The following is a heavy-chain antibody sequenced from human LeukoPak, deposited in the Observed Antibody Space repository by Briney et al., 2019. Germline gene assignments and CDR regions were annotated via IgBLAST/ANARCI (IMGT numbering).Heavy chain of an antibody. CDR1: GFAFSNHA. V-gene: IGHV3-23*01. D-gene: IGHD6-19*01. J-gene: IGHJ5*02. CDR2: ISGDGGRT. Sequence: PGGSLRLSCAASGFAFSNHAMSWVRQAPGKGLEWVSGISGDGGRTLYADSVKGRVTISRDNSKNTLYLQMSSLRAEDTAVYYCAKLYSSGWLGLSSWGQGTLVTVSS. CDR3: AKLYSSGWLGLSS.